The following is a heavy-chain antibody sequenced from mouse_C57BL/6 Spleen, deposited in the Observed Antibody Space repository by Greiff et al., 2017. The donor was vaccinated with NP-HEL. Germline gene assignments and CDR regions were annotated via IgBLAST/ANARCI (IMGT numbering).Heavy chain of an antibody. CDR1: GYTFTDYN. J-gene: IGHJ4*01. Sequence: EVQLQQSGPELVKPGASVKMSCKASGYTFTDYNMHWVKQSHGKSLEWIGYINPNNGGTSYNQKFKGKATLTVNKSSSTAYMELRSLTSEDSAVYYCARSYYGSSNYYAMDYWGQGTSVTVSS. D-gene: IGHD1-1*01. V-gene: IGHV1-22*01. CDR3: ARSYYGSSNYYAMDY. CDR2: INPNNGGT.